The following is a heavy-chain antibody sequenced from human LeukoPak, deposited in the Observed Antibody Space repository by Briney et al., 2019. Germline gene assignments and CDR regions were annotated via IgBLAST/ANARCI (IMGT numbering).Heavy chain of an antibody. D-gene: IGHD3-22*01. V-gene: IGHV3-30*18. CDR3: AKTRDSSDYYFDY. CDR2: ISYDGSNK. Sequence: GGSLRLSCAASGFTFNSYGMHWVRQPPGKGLEWVALISYDGSNKYYADSVKGRFTISRDNSKNTLYLQMNSLRAEDTAVYYCAKTRDSSDYYFDYWGQGSLVTVSS. CDR1: GFTFNSYG. J-gene: IGHJ4*02.